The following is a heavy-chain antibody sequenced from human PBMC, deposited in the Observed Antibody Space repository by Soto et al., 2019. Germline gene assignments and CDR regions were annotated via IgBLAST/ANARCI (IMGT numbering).Heavy chain of an antibody. V-gene: IGHV3-23*01. J-gene: IGHJ6*03. CDR3: AKELWFGELIYYYMDV. Sequence: QLLESGGGLVQPGGSLRLSCAAYGFTFSSYALSWVRQAPGKGLEWVSGISGSSGRTNYADSVKGRFTISRDNPKNTLFLQMDSLRVEDTAVYFCAKELWFGELIYYYMDVWGKGTTVTVSS. CDR1: GFTFSSYA. CDR2: ISGSSGRT. D-gene: IGHD3-10*01.